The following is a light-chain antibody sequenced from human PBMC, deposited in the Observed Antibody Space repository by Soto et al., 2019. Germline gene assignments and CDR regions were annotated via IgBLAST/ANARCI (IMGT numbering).Light chain of an antibody. J-gene: IGLJ2*01. CDR3: VAWDDSLNVV. Sequence: QSVLTQPPSASGTPGQRVTISCSGSSSNIGSRTVNWYQQLPGTAPKLLIYGNNQRPSGVPDRFSGSKSGASASLAISGLQSEDEADYYCVAWDDSLNVVFGGGTKLTVL. CDR1: SSNIGSRT. V-gene: IGLV1-44*01. CDR2: GNN.